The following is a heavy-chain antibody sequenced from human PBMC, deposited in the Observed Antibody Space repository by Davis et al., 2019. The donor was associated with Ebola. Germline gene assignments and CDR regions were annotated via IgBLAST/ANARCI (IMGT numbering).Heavy chain of an antibody. CDR2: IYPGDSDT. CDR3: ARDGKRSYCTANMCWHSFDN. J-gene: IGHJ4*02. D-gene: IGHD2-8*02. V-gene: IGHV5-51*01. Sequence: GESLKISCIGSDYTFLSQWIGWVRQKPGKGLEWMGIIYPGDSDTRYSPSFQGQVTISADKSISTAYLQWSSLRSEDTAVYYCARDGKRSYCTANMCWHSFDNWGQGTLVTVSS. CDR1: DYTFLSQW.